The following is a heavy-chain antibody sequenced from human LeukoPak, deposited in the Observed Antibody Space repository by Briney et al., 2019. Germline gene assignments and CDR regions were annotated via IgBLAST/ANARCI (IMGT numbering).Heavy chain of an antibody. CDR2: IRYDGSNK. D-gene: IGHD1/OR15-1a*01. V-gene: IGHV3-30*02. Sequence: GGSLRLSCAASGFTFSSYGMHWVRQAPGKGLEWVAFIRYDGSNKYYADSVKGRFTISRDNSNNTLYLQMSSLRAEDTAVYYCARQRVMLTGTGGTWIDPWGQGTLVTVSS. J-gene: IGHJ5*02. CDR1: GFTFSSYG. CDR3: ARQRVMLTGTGGTWIDP.